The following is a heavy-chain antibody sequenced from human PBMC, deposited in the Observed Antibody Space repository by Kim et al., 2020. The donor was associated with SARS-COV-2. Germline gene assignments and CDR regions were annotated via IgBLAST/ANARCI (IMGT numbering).Heavy chain of an antibody. D-gene: IGHD3-22*01. CDR3: AITMSREPIDY. V-gene: IGHV4-39*01. CDR2: IYYSGST. J-gene: IGHJ4*02. Sequence: SETLSLTCTVSGGSISSSSYYWGWIRQPPGKGLEWIGSIYYSGSTYYNPSLKSRVTISVDTSKNQFSLKLSSVTAADTAVYYCAITMSREPIDYWGQGTLVTVSS. CDR1: GGSISSSSYY.